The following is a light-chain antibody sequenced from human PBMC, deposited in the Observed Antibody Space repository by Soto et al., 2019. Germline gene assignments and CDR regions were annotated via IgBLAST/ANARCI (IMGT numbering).Light chain of an antibody. J-gene: IGKJ1*01. V-gene: IGKV3-11*01. CDR3: QQRSNWLPS. CDR2: DAS. Sequence: IVLTPLLGLLTLSPRERAKLFSRASQSVSSNLAWYQQKPGQAPRLLIYDASNRATGIPARFSGSGSGTDFTLTISCREPDEFAVYYCQQRSNWLPSFGLGTKVDIK. CDR1: QSVSSN.